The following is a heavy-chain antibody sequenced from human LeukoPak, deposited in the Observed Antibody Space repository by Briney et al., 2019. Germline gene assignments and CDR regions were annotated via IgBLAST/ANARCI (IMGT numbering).Heavy chain of an antibody. Sequence: GGSLRLSCAASGFTFSNYWMTWVRQAPGKGLEWVATIKEDGSEKYYVDSVKGRFTMSRDTAKNSLYLQMNSLRAEDTAVYYCARSGSSGWYECDYWGQGTLVTVSS. J-gene: IGHJ4*02. V-gene: IGHV3-7*01. D-gene: IGHD6-19*01. CDR3: ARSGSSGWYECDY. CDR2: IKEDGSEK. CDR1: GFTFSNYW.